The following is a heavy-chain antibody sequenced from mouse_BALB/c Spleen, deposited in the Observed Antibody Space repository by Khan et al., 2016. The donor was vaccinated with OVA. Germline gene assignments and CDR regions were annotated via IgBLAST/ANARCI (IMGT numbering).Heavy chain of an antibody. J-gene: IGHJ3*01. D-gene: IGHD2-14*01. V-gene: IGHV1-80*01. CDR3: ARSGYDYFAY. CDR2: IYPGDGDT. CDR1: GYAFSNYW. Sequence: QVRLQQSGAELVRPGSSVKISCKASGYAFSNYWMNWVKQRPGQGLEWIGQIYPGDGDTSFNGKFRGKATLTADKSYSTAYMQLSSLTSEDSAVYFCARSGYDYFAYWGQGTLVTVSA.